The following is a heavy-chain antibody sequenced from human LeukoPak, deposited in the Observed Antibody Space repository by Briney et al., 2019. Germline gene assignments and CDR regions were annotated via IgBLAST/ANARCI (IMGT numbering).Heavy chain of an antibody. J-gene: IGHJ5*02. V-gene: IGHV4-34*01. D-gene: IGHD3-3*01. CDR3: ARVGPFTIFGVVPSLGWFDP. Sequence: KPSETLSLTCAVYGGSFSGYYWSWIRQPPGKGLEWIGEINHSGSTNYNPSLKSRVTISVDTSKNQFSLKLSSVTAADTAVYYCARVGPFTIFGVVPSLGWFDPWGQGTLVTVSS. CDR1: GGSFSGYY. CDR2: INHSGST.